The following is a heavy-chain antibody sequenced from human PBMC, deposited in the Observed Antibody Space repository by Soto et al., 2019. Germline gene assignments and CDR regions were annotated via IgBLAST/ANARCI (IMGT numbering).Heavy chain of an antibody. CDR2: ISYDGSNK. D-gene: IGHD2-2*01. J-gene: IGHJ5*02. CDR1: GFTFSSYA. V-gene: IGHV3-30-3*01. Sequence: PGGSLRLSCAASGFTFSSYAMHWVRQAPGKGLEWVAVISYDGSNKYYADSVKGRFTISRDNSKNTLYLQMNSLRAEDTAVYYCARGARTIPPSWFDPWGQGTLVTVSS. CDR3: ARGARTIPPSWFDP.